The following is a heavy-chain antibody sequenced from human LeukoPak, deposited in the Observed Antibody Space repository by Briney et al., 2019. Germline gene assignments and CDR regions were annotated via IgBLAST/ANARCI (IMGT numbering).Heavy chain of an antibody. D-gene: IGHD2-15*01. V-gene: IGHV3-21*01. CDR1: GFTFSSYR. CDR2: ISSSSSYI. CDR3: ARDLGSGIGNYFDY. J-gene: IGHJ4*02. Sequence: GGSLRLSCAASGFTFSSYRVNWVRQAPGKGLEWVSCISSSSSYIYYADSVKGRFTISRDTAKNLLYLQMNSLRAEDTAVYYCARDLGSGIGNYFDYWGQGTLVTVSS.